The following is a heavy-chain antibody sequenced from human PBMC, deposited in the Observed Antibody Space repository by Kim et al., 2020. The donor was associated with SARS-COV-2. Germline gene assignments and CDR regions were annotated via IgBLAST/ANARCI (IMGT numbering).Heavy chain of an antibody. CDR1: GFTFNSYA. CDR3: AKVTSGSSGWFEYFQH. J-gene: IGHJ1*01. D-gene: IGHD6-19*01. V-gene: IGHV3-23*01. CDR2: IRDSGGST. Sequence: GGSLRLSCAASGFTFNSYAMSWVRQAPGKGLEWVSGIRDSGGSTKYAESVKGQFSISRDNSKNTLYLQIDSLRAEDTAVYYCAKVTSGSSGWFEYFQHWGQGTLVTVSS.